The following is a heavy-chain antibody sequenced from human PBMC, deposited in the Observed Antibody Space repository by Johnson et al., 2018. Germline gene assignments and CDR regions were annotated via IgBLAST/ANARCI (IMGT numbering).Heavy chain of an antibody. J-gene: IGHJ3*02. D-gene: IGHD6-19*01. V-gene: IGHV3-23*04. Sequence: EVQLGEAGGGLVQPGGSRRLSCAASGFTFSSYAMSWVRQAPGKGLEWVSAISGSGGSTYYADSVKGRFTISRDNSKNTLYMQMNRLRAEDTAVYYCARDYSSGWPLDAFDIWGQGTMVTVSS. CDR1: GFTFSSYA. CDR3: ARDYSSGWPLDAFDI. CDR2: ISGSGGST.